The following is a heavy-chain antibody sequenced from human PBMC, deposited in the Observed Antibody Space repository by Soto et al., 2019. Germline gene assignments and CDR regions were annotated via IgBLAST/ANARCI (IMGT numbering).Heavy chain of an antibody. CDR2: ISGSGGTT. Sequence: PGGSLRLSCAASGFTISSYAMSWVRQAPGKGLEWVSAISGSGGTTYYADSVKGRFTFSRDNSKNTLYLQMNSLRAEDTAVYYCAKTANGWFSAFDIWGQGTMVTVSS. V-gene: IGHV3-23*01. D-gene: IGHD6-19*01. J-gene: IGHJ3*02. CDR3: AKTANGWFSAFDI. CDR1: GFTISSYA.